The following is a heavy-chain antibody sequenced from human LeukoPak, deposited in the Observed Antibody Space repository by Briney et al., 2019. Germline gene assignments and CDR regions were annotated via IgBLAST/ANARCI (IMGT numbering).Heavy chain of an antibody. CDR3: ARDLRARRVAFDI. V-gene: IGHV1-2*02. Sequence: ASVKVSCKASGYTFTGYYMHWVRQAPGQGLEWMRWIDPNSGGTNYAQKFQGRVTMTRDTSISTAYMELSRLRSDDTAVYYCARDLRARRVAFDIWGQGTMVTVSS. D-gene: IGHD5/OR15-5a*01. CDR2: IDPNSGGT. CDR1: GYTFTGYY. J-gene: IGHJ3*02.